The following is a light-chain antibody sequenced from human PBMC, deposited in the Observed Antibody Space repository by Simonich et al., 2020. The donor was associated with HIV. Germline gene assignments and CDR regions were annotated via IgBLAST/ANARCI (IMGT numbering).Light chain of an antibody. CDR3: QQYYSTPLT. Sequence: DIMMTQSPDSLAVSLGERATINCKSSQSLLYSSNNKNYLAWYQQKPGQPPKLLIYWASTRESGVPDRFRGSGSGTDFTLTISSLQAEDVAVYYCQQYYSTPLTFGGGTKVEIK. V-gene: IGKV4-1*01. CDR2: WAS. CDR1: QSLLYSSNNKNY. J-gene: IGKJ4*01.